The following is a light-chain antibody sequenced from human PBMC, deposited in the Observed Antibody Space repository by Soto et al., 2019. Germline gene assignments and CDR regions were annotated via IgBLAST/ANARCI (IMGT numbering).Light chain of an antibody. CDR1: QGIGDT. CDR2: GAS. CDR3: QHYNSYSEA. J-gene: IGKJ1*01. V-gene: IGKV3-15*01. Sequence: EVVMTQSPATLPVSPGEGVTLSCRANQGIGDTLAWYQQKPGQAPRLLIYGASTRATDMPGTFSGRGSGTEFTLTISSLQPDDFATYYCQHYNSYSEAFGQGTKVDI.